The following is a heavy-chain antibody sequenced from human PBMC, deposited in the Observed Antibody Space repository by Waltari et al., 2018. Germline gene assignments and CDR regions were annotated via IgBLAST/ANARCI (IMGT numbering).Heavy chain of an antibody. CDR2: INPDRSSI. CDR1: FPFSAYW. V-gene: IGHV3-7*01. Sequence: EVQLVEPGGDLVQPGGSLRLSCAAFPFSAYWRSWVGQAPGKGLEWVAIINPDRSSIYYLDSVKGRFTISRDNAKKSLYLQMNSLRVEDTAVYYCAGDRESRWGQGTTVTVSS. J-gene: IGHJ6*02. CDR3: AGDRESR.